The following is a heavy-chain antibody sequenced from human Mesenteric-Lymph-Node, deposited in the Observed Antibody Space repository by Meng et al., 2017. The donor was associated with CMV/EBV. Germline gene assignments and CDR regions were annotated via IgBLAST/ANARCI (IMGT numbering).Heavy chain of an antibody. Sequence: SETLSLTCTVSGGSISSADYYWSWIRQPPGKGLEWIGYIYNSGSTYYNPSLKSRVSISVDTYKNQFSLKLSSVTAADTAVYYCARVVCRSTSCYQGHAFDMWGQGTMVTVSS. CDR3: ARVVCRSTSCYQGHAFDM. V-gene: IGHV4-30-4*08. D-gene: IGHD2-2*01. CDR1: GGSISSADYY. J-gene: IGHJ3*02. CDR2: IYNSGST.